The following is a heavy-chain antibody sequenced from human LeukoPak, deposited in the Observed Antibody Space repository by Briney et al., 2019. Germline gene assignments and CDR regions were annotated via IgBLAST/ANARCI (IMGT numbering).Heavy chain of an antibody. J-gene: IGHJ6*03. CDR2: LYHNGET. CDR1: GYSITTNYY. D-gene: IGHD1-26*01. CDR3: VAPRLWELSDMDV. V-gene: IGHV4-38-2*02. Sequence: SETLSLTCTVSGYSITTNYYWAWIRQSPRTGLEWIGSLYHNGETYYNPSLKSRVIISVDTSKNEFSLRLTSVTAAETAVYYCVAPRLWELSDMDVWGKGNTVIVSS.